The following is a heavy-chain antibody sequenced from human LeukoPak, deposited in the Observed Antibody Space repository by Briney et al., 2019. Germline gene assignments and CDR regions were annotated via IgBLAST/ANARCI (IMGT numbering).Heavy chain of an antibody. CDR3: ARAHSSSWYDPSDY. Sequence: GGSLRLSCAASGFTFSNYTMHWVRQAPGKGLEYVSTITTNGGSTYYANSVKGRFTISRDISKNTLFLQMDGLRAEDTAVYYCARAHSSSWYDPSDYWGQGTLVTVSS. V-gene: IGHV3-64*01. CDR2: ITTNGGST. D-gene: IGHD6-13*01. CDR1: GFTFSNYT. J-gene: IGHJ4*02.